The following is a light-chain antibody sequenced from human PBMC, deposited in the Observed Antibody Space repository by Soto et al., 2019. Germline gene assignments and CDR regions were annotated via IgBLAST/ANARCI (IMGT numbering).Light chain of an antibody. J-gene: IGKJ3*01. CDR1: QDISTS. V-gene: IGKV1-9*01. Sequence: DIQLTQSPSFLSASVGDRVTVSCRASQDISTSLAWFQQKAGKVPQLLVYPASTLQDGVPSRFSGSGSGTYFTLTINNLQAEDFATYYCQQANSFPRTFGPGTKVDIK. CDR2: PAS. CDR3: QQANSFPRT.